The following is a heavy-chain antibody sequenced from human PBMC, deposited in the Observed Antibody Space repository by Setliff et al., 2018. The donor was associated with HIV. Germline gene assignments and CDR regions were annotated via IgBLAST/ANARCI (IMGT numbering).Heavy chain of an antibody. CDR3: ARRPYYDSWSGHQAFDI. CDR1: GYSFTTYW. J-gene: IGHJ3*02. Sequence: LRISCKGSGYSFTTYWIGWVRQMPGKGLEWMGIIYPYDSDTRYSPSFQGQVIISADKSISTAYVQWSGLKASDTAMYYCARRPYYDSWSGHQAFDIWGQGTMVTVSS. V-gene: IGHV5-51*06. D-gene: IGHD3-3*01. CDR2: IYPYDSDT.